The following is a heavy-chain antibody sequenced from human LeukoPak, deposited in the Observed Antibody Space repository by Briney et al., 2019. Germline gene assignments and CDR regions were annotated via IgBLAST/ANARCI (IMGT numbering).Heavy chain of an antibody. D-gene: IGHD1-26*01. CDR1: GYSFTSYC. Sequence: GESLKISCKVSGYSFTSYCIGWVRQMLGKGLEWMGIIYPGDSGPTYSPSFQGQVTISVDKSISTAYLQWSSLQASDTAMYYCGMSGDRVPLQDDVFDVWGQGTMVTVST. V-gene: IGHV5-51*01. CDR3: GMSGDRVPLQDDVFDV. CDR2: IYPGDSGP. J-gene: IGHJ3*01.